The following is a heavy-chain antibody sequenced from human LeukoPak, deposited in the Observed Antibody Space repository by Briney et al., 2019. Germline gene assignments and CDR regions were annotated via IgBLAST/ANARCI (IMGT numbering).Heavy chain of an antibody. CDR2: INPNSGGT. CDR3: ARVGITIFGVATYAFDI. D-gene: IGHD3-3*01. CDR1: GYTFTGYY. Sequence: ASVKVSCKASGYTFTGYYMHWVRQAPGQGLEWMGRINPNSGGTNYAQKFQGRVTMTRDTSISTAYMELSWLRSDDTAVYYCARVGITIFGVATYAFDIWGQGTMVTVSS. J-gene: IGHJ3*02. V-gene: IGHV1-2*06.